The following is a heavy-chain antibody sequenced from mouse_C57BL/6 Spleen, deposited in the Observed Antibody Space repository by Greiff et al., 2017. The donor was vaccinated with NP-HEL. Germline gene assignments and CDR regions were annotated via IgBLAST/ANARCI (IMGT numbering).Heavy chain of an antibody. CDR3: ARPLYCEGYFDV. CDR1: GFTFSDYG. CDR2: ISSGSSTI. J-gene: IGHJ1*03. Sequence: EVMLVESGGGLVKPGGSLKLSCAASGFTFSDYGMHWVRQAPEKGLEWVAYISSGSSTIYYADTVKGRFTISRDNAKNTLFLQMTSLRSEDTAMYYCARPLYCEGYFDVWGTGTTVTVSS. V-gene: IGHV5-17*01. D-gene: IGHD2-4*01.